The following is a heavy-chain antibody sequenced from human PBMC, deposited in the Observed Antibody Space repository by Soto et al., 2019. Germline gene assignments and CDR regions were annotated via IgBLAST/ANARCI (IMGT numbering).Heavy chain of an antibody. J-gene: IGHJ4*02. V-gene: IGHV1-69*12. CDR1: GGTFSSYA. Sequence: QVQLVQSGAEVRQPASSVKVSCKTSGGTFSSYALSWVRQAPGQGLEWMGGIVPIVDTATYAQKFQGRVTITADQSTNTAYMELSRLRSDDTAVYYCVIVVAIPGYPDYWCQGTLVTVSS. D-gene: IGHD5-12*01. CDR2: IVPIVDTA. CDR3: VIVVAIPGYPDY.